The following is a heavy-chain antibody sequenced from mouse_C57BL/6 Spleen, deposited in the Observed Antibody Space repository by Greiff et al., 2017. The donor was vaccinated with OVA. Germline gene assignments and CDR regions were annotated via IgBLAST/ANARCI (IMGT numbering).Heavy chain of an antibody. CDR2: IHPNSGST. V-gene: IGHV1-64*01. Sequence: QVQLQQPGAELVKPGASVKLSCKASGYTFTSYWMHWVKQRPGQGLEWIGMIHPNSGSTNYNEKFKSKATLTVDKSSSTAYMQLSSLTSEDSAVYYCARLYYDYGQGYWGQGTTRTVSS. CDR3: ARLYYDYGQGY. J-gene: IGHJ2*01. CDR1: GYTFTSYW. D-gene: IGHD2-4*01.